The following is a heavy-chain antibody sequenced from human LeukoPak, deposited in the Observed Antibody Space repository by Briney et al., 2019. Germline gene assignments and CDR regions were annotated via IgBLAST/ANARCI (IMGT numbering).Heavy chain of an antibody. CDR2: ISAYNGNT. D-gene: IGHD5-18*01. Sequence: ASVKVSCKASGYTFTSYGISWVRQAPGQGLEWMGWISAYNGNTNYAQKLQGRVTMTTDTSTSTAYMELRSLRSDDTAVYYCARDLLAGIQLWLASGDSGPSYMDVWGKGTTVTVSS. V-gene: IGHV1-18*01. J-gene: IGHJ6*03. CDR3: ARDLLAGIQLWLASGDSGPSYMDV. CDR1: GYTFTSYG.